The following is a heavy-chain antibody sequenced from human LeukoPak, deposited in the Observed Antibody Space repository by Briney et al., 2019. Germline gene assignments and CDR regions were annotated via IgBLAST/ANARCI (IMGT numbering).Heavy chain of an antibody. D-gene: IGHD2-21*02. CDR2: IYYSGST. CDR3: VRTAVGDTSWIDP. Sequence: SETLSLTCTVSGGSINSYYWSWIRQPPGKGLEWIGYIYYSGSTNYNPSLKSRVTISVDTSKNQFSLKLSSVTAADTAVYYCVRTAVGDTSWIDPWGQGTLVIVSS. J-gene: IGHJ5*02. CDR1: GGSINSYY. V-gene: IGHV4-59*01.